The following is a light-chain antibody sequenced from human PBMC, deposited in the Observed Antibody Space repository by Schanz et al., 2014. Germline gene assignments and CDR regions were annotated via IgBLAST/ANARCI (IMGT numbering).Light chain of an antibody. J-gene: IGLJ2*01. CDR3: SSYAGSNNLLV. V-gene: IGLV2-14*02. Sequence: QSALTQPASVSGSPGQSITISCTGTSSDVGSYNLVSWYQQHPGKAPKLMIYEGSKRPSGVSNRFSGSKSGNTASLTISGLQAEDEADYYCSSYAGSNNLLVFGGGTKLTVL. CDR2: EGS. CDR1: SSDVGSYNL.